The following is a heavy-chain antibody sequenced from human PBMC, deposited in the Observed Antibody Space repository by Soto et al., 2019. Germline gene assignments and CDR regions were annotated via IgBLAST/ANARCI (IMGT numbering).Heavy chain of an antibody. Sequence: QVQLVQSGAEVKKPGASVKVSCKASGYTFTGYYMHWVRQAPGQGLEWMGWINPNSGGTNYAQKFQGWVTRTRDTSISTAYMELSRLRSDDTAVYYCARAPYCSSTSCYGIYYGMDVWGQGTTVTVSS. J-gene: IGHJ6*02. CDR1: GYTFTGYY. CDR3: ARAPYCSSTSCYGIYYGMDV. D-gene: IGHD2-2*01. CDR2: INPNSGGT. V-gene: IGHV1-2*04.